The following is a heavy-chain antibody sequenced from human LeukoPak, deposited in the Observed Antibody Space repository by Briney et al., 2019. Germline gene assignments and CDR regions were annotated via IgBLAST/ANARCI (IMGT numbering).Heavy chain of an antibody. V-gene: IGHV3-21*01. CDR2: ISSSHNNI. CDR1: GFTFSSYR. Sequence: PGGSLGLSCAASGFTFSSYRMNWVRQAPGKGLDWVSSISSSHNNIYYADSVKGRFSISRDNAKNSLFLQMNSLRAEDTAVYYCVRDRSPGYFDYWGQGTLVTVSS. J-gene: IGHJ4*02. D-gene: IGHD3-10*01. CDR3: VRDRSPGYFDY.